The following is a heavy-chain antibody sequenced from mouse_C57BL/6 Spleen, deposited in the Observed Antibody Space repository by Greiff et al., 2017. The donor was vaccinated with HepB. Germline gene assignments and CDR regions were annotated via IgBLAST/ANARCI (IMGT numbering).Heavy chain of an antibody. J-gene: IGHJ4*01. CDR1: GYTFTSYW. CDR3: ARDGFYAMDY. V-gene: IGHV1-53*01. D-gene: IGHD2-3*01. Sequence: QVHVKQPGTELVKPGASVKLSCKASGYTFTSYWMHWMKQRPGQGLEWIGNINPSNGGTNYNEKFKSKATLTVDKSSSTAYMQLSSLTSEDSAVYYCARDGFYAMDYWGQGTSVTVSS. CDR2: INPSNGGT.